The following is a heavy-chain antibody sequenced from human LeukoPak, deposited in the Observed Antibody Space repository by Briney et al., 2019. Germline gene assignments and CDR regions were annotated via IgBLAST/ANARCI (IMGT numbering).Heavy chain of an antibody. V-gene: IGHV3-33*01. CDR1: GFTFSSYG. Sequence: GGSLRLSCAASGFTFSSYGMHWVRQAPGKGLKWVAVIWYDGSNKYYADSVKGRFTISRDNSKNTLYLQMNSLRAEDTAVYYCARGVTYYDFWSGPIRLHSQYYFDYWGQGTLVTVSS. D-gene: IGHD3-3*01. J-gene: IGHJ4*02. CDR2: IWYDGSNK. CDR3: ARGVTYYDFWSGPIRLHSQYYFDY.